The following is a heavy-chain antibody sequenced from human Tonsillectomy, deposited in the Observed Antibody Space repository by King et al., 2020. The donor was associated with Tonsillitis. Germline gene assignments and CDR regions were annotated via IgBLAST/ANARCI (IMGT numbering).Heavy chain of an antibody. V-gene: IGHV3-7*01. J-gene: IGHJ3*02. D-gene: IGHD3-22*01. CDR2: IKQDGSEK. CDR1: GFSFSSYW. CDR3: ARAKYYYDSSGYPVFNVGFDI. Sequence: VQLVESGGGLVQPGGSLRLSCAASGFSFSSYWMSWVRQAPGKGLEWVANIKQDGSEKYYVDSVKGRFTISRDNAKNSLYLKMNSLRAEDTAVYYCARAKYYYDSSGYPVFNVGFDIWGQGTMVTVSS.